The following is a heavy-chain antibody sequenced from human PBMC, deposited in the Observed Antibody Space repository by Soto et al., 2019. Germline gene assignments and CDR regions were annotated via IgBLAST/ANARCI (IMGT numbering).Heavy chain of an antibody. J-gene: IGHJ6*04. V-gene: IGHV3-66*01. D-gene: IGHD2-15*01. CDR3: ARDDVLCDGGRCYGIPLDV. Sequence: PGGSLRLSCAASGFTVISKYMTWVRQAPGKGLEWVSLIQSGGTTYYADSVKGRFTISRDTSENTLHLQMDSLRVEDTAVYYCARDDVLCDGGRCYGIPLDVWGNGTTVTVSS. CDR1: GFTVISKY. CDR2: IQSGGTT.